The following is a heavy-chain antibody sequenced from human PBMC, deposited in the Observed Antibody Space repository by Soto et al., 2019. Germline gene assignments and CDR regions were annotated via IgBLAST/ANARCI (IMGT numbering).Heavy chain of an antibody. V-gene: IGHV4-31*03. D-gene: IGHD3-22*01. CDR1: GGSISSGGYY. J-gene: IGHJ4*02. Sequence: TSETLSLTCTVSGGSISSGGYYWSWIRQHPGKGLEWIGYIYYSGSTYYNPSLKSRVTISVDTSKNQFSLKLSSVTAADTAVYYCARKVDSSSLSYYYDSSTFDYWGQGTLVTVSS. CDR3: ARKVDSSSLSYYYDSSTFDY. CDR2: IYYSGST.